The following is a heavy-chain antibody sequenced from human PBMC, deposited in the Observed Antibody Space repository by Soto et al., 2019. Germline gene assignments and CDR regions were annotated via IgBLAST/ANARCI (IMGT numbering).Heavy chain of an antibody. Sequence: EVQLLESGGGLVQPGGSLRLSCAASGFTFSSYAMSWVRQAPGKGLEWVSAISGSGGSTYYADSVKGRFTISRDNSEITLYLQMNSLRAEDTAVYYCAKDGVGAGYYYCYGMDVWGQGTTVTVSS. CDR3: AKDGVGAGYYYCYGMDV. V-gene: IGHV3-23*01. CDR2: ISGSGGST. CDR1: GFTFSSYA. J-gene: IGHJ6*02. D-gene: IGHD1-26*01.